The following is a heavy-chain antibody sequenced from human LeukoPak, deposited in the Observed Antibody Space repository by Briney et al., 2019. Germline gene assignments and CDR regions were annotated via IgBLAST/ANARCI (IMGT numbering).Heavy chain of an antibody. CDR3: ARGYDPLDY. Sequence: SETLSLTCTVSGGSITNYYWSWIRQPPGKGLEWIGYIHYSGSTIYNPSLKSRVVISVDTSKNQFSLKLSSVTAADTAVYYCARGYDPLDYWGQGTLVTVSS. CDR1: GGSITNYY. D-gene: IGHD2-15*01. V-gene: IGHV4-59*01. J-gene: IGHJ4*02. CDR2: IHYSGST.